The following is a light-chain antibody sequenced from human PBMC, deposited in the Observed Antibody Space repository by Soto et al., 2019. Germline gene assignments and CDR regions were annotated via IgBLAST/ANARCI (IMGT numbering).Light chain of an antibody. J-gene: IGKJ1*01. CDR1: QSISSY. CDR2: GAA. Sequence: DIQMTQSPSSLSASVGDRVTITCRASQSISSYLNWYQQKPGKAPKXLIYGAASLQSGVPSRFSGSGSGTDFTLTISSLQPEDFATYYCRQSYSTSWTFGQGTKVDIK. CDR3: RQSYSTSWT. V-gene: IGKV1-39*01.